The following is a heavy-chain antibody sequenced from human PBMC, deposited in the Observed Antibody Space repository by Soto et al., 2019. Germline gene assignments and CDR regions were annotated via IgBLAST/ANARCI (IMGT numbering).Heavy chain of an antibody. CDR2: IYSGGST. CDR1: GFTVSSNY. V-gene: IGHV3-53*01. D-gene: IGHD6-19*01. CDR3: ARGAYSSGCFDP. J-gene: IGHJ5*02. Sequence: GGSLRLSCAASGFTVSSNYMSWVRQAPGEGLEWVSVIYSGGSTYYADSVKGRFTISRDNSKNTLYLQMNSLRAEDTAVYYCARGAYSSGCFDPWGQGTLVTVSS.